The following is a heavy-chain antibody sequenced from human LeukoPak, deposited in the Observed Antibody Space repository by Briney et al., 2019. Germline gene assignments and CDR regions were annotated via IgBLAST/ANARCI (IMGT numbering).Heavy chain of an antibody. CDR2: IYSGGST. CDR1: GFTVSSNH. V-gene: IGHV3-53*01. Sequence: PGGSLRLSCAASGFTVSSNHVSWVRQAPGKGLEWVSVIYSGGSTYYADSVKGRFTISRDSSKNTLNLQMNSLRAEDTAVYYCACGSTHLYYYYMDVWGKGTTVTVSS. J-gene: IGHJ6*03. CDR3: ACGSTHLYYYYMDV. D-gene: IGHD2-2*01.